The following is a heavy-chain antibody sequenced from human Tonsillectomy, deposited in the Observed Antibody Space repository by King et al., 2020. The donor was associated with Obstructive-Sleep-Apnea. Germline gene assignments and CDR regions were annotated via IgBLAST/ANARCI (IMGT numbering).Heavy chain of an antibody. CDR3: AKNLRGGTNTKGGFDY. D-gene: IGHD3-16*01. J-gene: IGHJ4*02. CDR2: IASNSYAI. Sequence: VQLVESGGGLVQPGRSLRLSCVASGFTFGYYAFHLVRQAPGKGLEWVSSIASNSYAIDYVDSVRGRFTISRDNARNSLYLQMNSLRIEDTAFYYCAKNLRGGTNTKGGFDYWGRGTLVTVSS. CDR1: GFTFGYYA. V-gene: IGHV3-9*01.